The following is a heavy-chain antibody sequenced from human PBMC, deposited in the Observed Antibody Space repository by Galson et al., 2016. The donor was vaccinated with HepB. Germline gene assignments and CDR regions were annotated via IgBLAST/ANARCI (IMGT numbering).Heavy chain of an antibody. CDR3: ARSTTDYFDY. Sequence: SCKASGYSFTSYGISWVRQAPGQGLEWMGWISAYNGNTKYAQKLQGRVTMTTDTSTSTAYMELRSLRSDDTAVYYCARSTTDYFDYWGQGTLVTVSS. CDR1: GYSFTSYG. D-gene: IGHD4-17*01. CDR2: ISAYNGNT. J-gene: IGHJ4*02. V-gene: IGHV1-18*01.